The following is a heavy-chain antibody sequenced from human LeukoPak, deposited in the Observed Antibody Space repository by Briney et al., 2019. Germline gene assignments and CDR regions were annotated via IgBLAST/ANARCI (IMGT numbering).Heavy chain of an antibody. Sequence: PSETLSLTCVVYGGSFSDCYWSWVRQPPGKGLEWIGEINHSGSTNYNPSLKSRGTNSIHTSNNQFSLKLSSVTAEDTAVYYCARLSGANSGWYFDYWGQGTLVTVSS. J-gene: IGHJ4*02. CDR1: GGSFSDCY. CDR3: ARLSGANSGWYFDY. CDR2: INHSGST. V-gene: IGHV4-34*01. D-gene: IGHD6-19*01.